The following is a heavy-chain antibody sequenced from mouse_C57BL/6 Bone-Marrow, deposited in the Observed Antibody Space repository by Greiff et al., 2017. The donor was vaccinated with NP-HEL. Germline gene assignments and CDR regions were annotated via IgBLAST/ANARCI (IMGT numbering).Heavy chain of an antibody. J-gene: IGHJ1*03. CDR2: IDPSDSYT. Sequence: QVQLQQPGAELVMPGASVKLSCKASGYTFTSYWMHWVKQRPGQGLEWIGEIDPSDSYTNYNQQFKGKSTLTVAKSSSTAYMQLSSLTSEDAAVYYCAREGANWDWYFDVWGTGTTVTVSA. CDR3: AREGANWDWYFDV. V-gene: IGHV1-69*01. CDR1: GYTFTSYW. D-gene: IGHD4-1*01.